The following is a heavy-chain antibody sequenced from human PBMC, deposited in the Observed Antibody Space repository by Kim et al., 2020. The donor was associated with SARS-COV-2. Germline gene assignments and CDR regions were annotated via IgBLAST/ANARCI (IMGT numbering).Heavy chain of an antibody. V-gene: IGHV1-3*01. CDR2: INAVNGNT. Sequence: ASVKVSCKASGYTFTSYAMHWVRQAPGKRLEWMGWINAVNGNTKYSQKFQGRVTITRDTSASTAYMELSSLRSEDTAVYYGAIDIVVVPACILVRGFDPWGRGTLVTVSS. J-gene: IGHJ5*02. CDR1: GYTFTSYA. CDR3: AIDIVVVPACILVRGFDP. D-gene: IGHD2-2*02.